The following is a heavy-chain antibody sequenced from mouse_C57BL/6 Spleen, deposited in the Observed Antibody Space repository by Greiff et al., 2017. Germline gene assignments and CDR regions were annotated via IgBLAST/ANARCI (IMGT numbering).Heavy chain of an antibody. CDR3: SRCGGNWDGRDY. CDR1: GYTFTDYE. D-gene: IGHD4-1*01. J-gene: IGHJ2*01. CDR2: IDPETGGT. Sequence: QVQLQQSGAELVRPGASVTLSCKASGYTFTDYEMHWVKQTPVHGLEWIGAIDPETGGTAYNQKFKGKAILTADKSSSTAYMELRSRTSEDSAVYYCSRCGGNWDGRDYWGQGTTLTVSS. V-gene: IGHV1-15*01.